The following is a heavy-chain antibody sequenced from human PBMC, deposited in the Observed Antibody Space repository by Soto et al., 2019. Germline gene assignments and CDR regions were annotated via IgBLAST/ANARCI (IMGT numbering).Heavy chain of an antibody. Sequence: QVQLAESGGGVVQPGRSLRLSCVASAFTFSTYGMHWVRQAPGKGLEWVAVISYDGNSKYYADSVKGRFTISRDNSKNTLFPQMNSLRAEDTSMYFCAKDDDPYCSGGSCSSAGFDYWGQGTLVTVSS. CDR2: ISYDGNSK. D-gene: IGHD2-15*01. J-gene: IGHJ4*02. CDR3: AKDDDPYCSGGSCSSAGFDY. CDR1: AFTFSTYG. V-gene: IGHV3-30*18.